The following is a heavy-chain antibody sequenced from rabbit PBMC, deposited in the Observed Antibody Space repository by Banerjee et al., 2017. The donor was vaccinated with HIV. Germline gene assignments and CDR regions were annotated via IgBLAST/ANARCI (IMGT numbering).Heavy chain of an antibody. CDR2: IYAGSSGST. Sequence: QEQLEESGGGLVQPEGSLTLTCTASGFSFSNKYVMCWVRQAPGKGLEWIACIYAGSSGSTYYASWAKGRFTISKTSSTTVTLQMTSLTAADTATYFCARRSSSSGADYYQLWGPGTLVTVS. CDR1: GFSFSNKYV. CDR3: ARRSSSSGADYYQL. J-gene: IGHJ4*01. D-gene: IGHD1-1*01. V-gene: IGHV1S45*01.